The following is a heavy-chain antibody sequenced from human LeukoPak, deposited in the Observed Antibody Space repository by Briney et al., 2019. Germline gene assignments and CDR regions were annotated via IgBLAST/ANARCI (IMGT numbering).Heavy chain of an antibody. CDR1: GYTFTSYY. Sequence: GASVKVSCKASGYTFTSYYMHWVRQAPGQGLEWMGIINPSGGSTSYAQKFQGRVTMTSDTSTSTVYMELSSLRSEDTAVYYCAMVTMVRGPMDVWGQGTTVTVSS. CDR2: INPSGGST. CDR3: AMVTMVRGPMDV. J-gene: IGHJ6*02. D-gene: IGHD3-10*01. V-gene: IGHV1-46*01.